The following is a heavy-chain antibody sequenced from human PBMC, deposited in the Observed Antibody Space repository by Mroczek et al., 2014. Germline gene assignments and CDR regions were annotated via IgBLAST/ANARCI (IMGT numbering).Heavy chain of an antibody. CDR1: GYRFSELG. CDR3: ARDCSGGSCFGGSNPGIDY. J-gene: IGHJ4*02. D-gene: IGHD2-15*01. CDR2: ISAYNGDT. V-gene: IGHV1-18*01. Sequence: GKKPGASVKVSCKASGYRFSELGISWVRQAPGQGLEWVGWISAYNGDTRYSQKLQHRVTMTTDRSTSTAYMELRSLGFDDTAMYYCARDCSGGSCFGGSNPGIDYWGQGTLVTVSS.